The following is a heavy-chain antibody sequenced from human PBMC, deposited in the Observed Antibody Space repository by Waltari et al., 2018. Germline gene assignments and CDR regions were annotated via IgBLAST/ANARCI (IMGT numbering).Heavy chain of an antibody. CDR1: GFTFSSYG. Sequence: QVQLVESGGGVVQPGGSLRLSCAASGFTFSSYGMPWVRQAPGKGLEWVAFIRYDGSNKYYADSVKGRFTISRDNSKNTLYLQMNSLRAEDTAVYYCAKRGLDYYYYMDVWGKGTTVTISS. CDR2: IRYDGSNK. CDR3: AKRGLDYYYYMDV. J-gene: IGHJ6*03. D-gene: IGHD3-16*01. V-gene: IGHV3-30*02.